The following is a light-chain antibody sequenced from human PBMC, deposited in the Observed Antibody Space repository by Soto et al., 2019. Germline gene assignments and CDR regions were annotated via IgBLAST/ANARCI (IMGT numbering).Light chain of an antibody. CDR1: SSDIGAYNY. CDR2: GVT. CDR3: FSHRSGDSHV. Sequence: QSLIAQPASLSGSPGQSLTISCPVTSSDIGAYNYVSWYQQYPGKAPKLMIYGVTNRPSVVSNRFSGSKTGNTASLTISGLQAEDEADYYCFSHRSGDSHVFGTGTKVTVL. J-gene: IGLJ1*01. V-gene: IGLV2-14*01.